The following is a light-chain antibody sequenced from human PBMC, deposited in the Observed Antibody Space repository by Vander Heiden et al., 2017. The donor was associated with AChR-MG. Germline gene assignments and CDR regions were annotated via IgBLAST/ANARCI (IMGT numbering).Light chain of an antibody. CDR3: QQRSNWPRLT. CDR2: DAS. J-gene: IGKJ4*01. CDR1: HSVGNY. Sequence: EAVLTQSPGTLSVFPGESVTLSCRASHSVGNYLAWYQHKRGQAPRLLIYDASKRAIGIPPRFSGSGYGTDFTLTISSLEPEDIAIYYCQQRSNWPRLTFGGGTKVELK. V-gene: IGKV3-11*01.